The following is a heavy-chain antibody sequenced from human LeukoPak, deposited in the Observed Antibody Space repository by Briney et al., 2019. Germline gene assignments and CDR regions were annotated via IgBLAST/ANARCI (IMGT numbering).Heavy chain of an antibody. CDR2: IYYSGST. J-gene: IGHJ4*02. V-gene: IGHV4-59*12. Sequence: SETLSLTCTVSGGSISSYYWSWIRQPPGKGLQWIGYIYYSGSTNYSPSLKSRVTISVDTSKNQFSLKLSSVTAADTAVYYCARLKARPPLADYWGQGTLVTVSS. CDR3: ARLKARPPLADY. D-gene: IGHD6-6*01. CDR1: GGSISSYY.